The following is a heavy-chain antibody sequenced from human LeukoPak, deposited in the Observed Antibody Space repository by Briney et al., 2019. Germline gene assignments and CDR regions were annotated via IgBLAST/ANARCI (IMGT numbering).Heavy chain of an antibody. J-gene: IGHJ4*02. CDR1: GDSISSTSYY. CDR3: ARFGSGSAFDY. V-gene: IGHV4-39*07. CDR2: IYYSGST. D-gene: IGHD3-10*01. Sequence: PSETLSLTCTVSGDSISSTSYYWAWIRQPPGKGREWIGSIYYSGSTYYNPSLKSRVTISVDTSKNQFSLKLSSVTAADTAVYYCARFGSGSAFDYWGQGTLVTVSS.